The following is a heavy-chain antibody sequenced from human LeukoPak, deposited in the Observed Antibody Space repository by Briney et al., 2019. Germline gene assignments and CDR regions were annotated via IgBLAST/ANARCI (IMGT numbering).Heavy chain of an antibody. CDR3: ARDKVSGPTLLDY. CDR1: GFTFSSYG. J-gene: IGHJ4*02. CDR2: ISGSGGST. Sequence: GGTLRLSCAASGFTFSSYGMSWVRQAPGKGLEWVSAISGSGGSTYYADSVKGRFTISRDNAKNSLYLQMNSLRVEDTAVYYCARDKVSGPTLLDYWGQGTLVTVSS. V-gene: IGHV3-23*01. D-gene: IGHD5/OR15-5a*01.